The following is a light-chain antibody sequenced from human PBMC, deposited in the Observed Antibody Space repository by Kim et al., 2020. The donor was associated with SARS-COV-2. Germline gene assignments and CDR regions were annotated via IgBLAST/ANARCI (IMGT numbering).Light chain of an antibody. CDR1: SSDVGSYNL. J-gene: IGLJ3*02. V-gene: IGLV2-23*01. Sequence: QSALTQPASVSGSPGQSITISCTGTSSDVGSYNLVSWYQQHPGKAPKLMIYEGSKRPSGVSNRFSGSKCGNTASLTISGLQAEDEADYYCCSYAGSSSWVFGGGTQLTVL. CDR2: EGS. CDR3: CSYAGSSSWV.